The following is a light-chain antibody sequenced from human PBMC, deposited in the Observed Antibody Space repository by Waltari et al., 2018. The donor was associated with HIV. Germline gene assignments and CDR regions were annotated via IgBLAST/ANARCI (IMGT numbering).Light chain of an antibody. CDR3: SSYTSSNTLV. J-gene: IGLJ2*01. Sequence: QSALTQTASVSGSPGQSITISCTGTSSDVGGYDHVSWYQQHPGKAPKLVLYEVYNLPSGMSHRFSVSKSGNTASLTISGLQAEDEADYFCSSYTSSNTLVFGGGTKVTVL. V-gene: IGLV2-14*01. CDR1: SSDVGGYDH. CDR2: EVY.